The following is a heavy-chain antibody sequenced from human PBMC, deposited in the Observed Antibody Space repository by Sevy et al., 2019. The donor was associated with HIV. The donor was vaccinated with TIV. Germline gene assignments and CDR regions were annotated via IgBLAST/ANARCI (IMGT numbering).Heavy chain of an antibody. V-gene: IGHV3-72*01. Sequence: GGSLRLSCAASGFTLSDHYTDWVRQAPGKGLEWVGLSRNKVNNYTTEYASSVKGRFTISRGDSKNSLYLQMNSLKTEDTAVYYCARWVVHHDYFDYWGQGTLVTVSS. CDR2: SRNKVNNYTT. D-gene: IGHD2-15*01. CDR1: GFTLSDHY. CDR3: ARWVVHHDYFDY. J-gene: IGHJ4*02.